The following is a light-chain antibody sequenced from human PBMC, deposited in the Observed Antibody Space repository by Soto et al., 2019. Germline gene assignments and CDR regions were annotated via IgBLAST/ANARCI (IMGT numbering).Light chain of an antibody. CDR3: QQYNNWPIT. Sequence: ENLLTQSPGTLSLSPGERATLSCRASQSVSRSYLAWYQQKPGQAPRLLIYGASSRATGIPDRFSGSGSGTEFTLTISSLQSEDFEIYYCQQYNNWPITFGQGTRLEI. CDR2: GAS. CDR1: QSVSRSY. V-gene: IGKV3D-15*01. J-gene: IGKJ5*01.